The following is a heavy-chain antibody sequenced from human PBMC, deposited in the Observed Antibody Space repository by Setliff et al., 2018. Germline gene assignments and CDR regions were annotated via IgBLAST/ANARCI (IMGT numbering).Heavy chain of an antibody. CDR1: GYTFTGYS. Sequence: ASVKVSCKASGYTFTGYSIHWVRQAPGQGLEWMGWITPNSGGTNYAQKFKGRVTMTRDTSITTVHMELRRLTSDNTAIYYCARVGVPSGYWYYLDYWGQGTQVTVSS. CDR3: ARVGVPSGYWYYLDY. V-gene: IGHV1-2*02. CDR2: ITPNSGGT. J-gene: IGHJ4*02. D-gene: IGHD3-22*01.